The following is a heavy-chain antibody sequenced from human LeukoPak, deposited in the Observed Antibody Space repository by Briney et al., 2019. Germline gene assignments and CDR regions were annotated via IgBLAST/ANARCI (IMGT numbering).Heavy chain of an antibody. V-gene: IGHV4-34*01. CDR3: ARVRGPVDY. CDR1: GGSFSGYY. J-gene: IGHJ4*02. D-gene: IGHD3-10*01. Sequence: SETLSLTCAAYGGSFSGYYWSWIRQPPGKGLEWIGEINHSGSTNYNPSLKSRVTISVDTSKNQFSLKLSSVTAADTAVYYCARVRGPVDYWGQGTLVTVSS. CDR2: INHSGST.